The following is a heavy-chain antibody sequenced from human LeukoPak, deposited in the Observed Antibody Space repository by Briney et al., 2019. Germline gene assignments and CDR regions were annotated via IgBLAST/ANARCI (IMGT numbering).Heavy chain of an antibody. V-gene: IGHV4-59*01. CDR3: ARLVRDAFDI. D-gene: IGHD4/OR15-4a*01. CDR2: IYYSGST. CDR1: GGSISSYY. Sequence: SETLSLTCTVSGGSISSYYWSWIRQPPGKGLEWIGYIYYSGSTNYNPSLKSRVTISVGTSKNQFSLKLSSVTAADTAVYYCARLVRDAFDIWGQGTMVTVSS. J-gene: IGHJ3*02.